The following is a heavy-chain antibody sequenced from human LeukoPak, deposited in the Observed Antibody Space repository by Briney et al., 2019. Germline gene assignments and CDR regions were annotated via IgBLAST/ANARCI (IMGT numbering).Heavy chain of an antibody. V-gene: IGHV3-30*18. CDR1: GFTFSTYG. D-gene: IGHD3-10*01. CDR2: ISYDVSNK. J-gene: IGHJ3*02. CDR3: AKEYLIWFGDFDAFDI. Sequence: GGSLRLSCAASGFTFSTYGMHWVRQAPGKGLEWVAVISYDVSNKYYADSVKGRFTISRDNSKNTLYLQMNSLRAEDTAMYYCAKEYLIWFGDFDAFDIWGQGTMVTVSS.